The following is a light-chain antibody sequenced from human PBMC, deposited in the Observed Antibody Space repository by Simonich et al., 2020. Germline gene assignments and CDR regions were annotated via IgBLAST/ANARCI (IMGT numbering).Light chain of an antibody. CDR1: SSDVGGYNY. V-gene: IGLV2-14*03. Sequence: QSALTQPASLSGSPGQSITISCTGTSSDVGGYNYVSWYQQHPVKAPKLMIYDVSNRPSGVSNRFSGSKSGNTASLTISGLQAEDEADYYCSSYAGSNPLFGGGTKLTVL. CDR3: SSYAGSNPL. J-gene: IGLJ2*01. CDR2: DVS.